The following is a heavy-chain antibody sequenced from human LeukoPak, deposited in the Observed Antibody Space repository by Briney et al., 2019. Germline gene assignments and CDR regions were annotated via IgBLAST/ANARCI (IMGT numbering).Heavy chain of an antibody. V-gene: IGHV4-30-4*01. CDR1: GGSISSGDYY. D-gene: IGHD2-15*01. J-gene: IGHJ4*02. Sequence: SETLSLTCTVSGGSISSGDYYWSWTRQPPGKGLEWIGYIYYSGSTYYNPSLKSRATISVDTSKNQFSLKLSSVTAADTAVYYCARVDRYGGNGDFDYWGQGTLVTVSS. CDR3: ARVDRYGGNGDFDY. CDR2: IYYSGST.